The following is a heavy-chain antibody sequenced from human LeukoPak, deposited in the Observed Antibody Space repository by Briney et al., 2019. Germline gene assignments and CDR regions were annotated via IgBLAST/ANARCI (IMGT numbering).Heavy chain of an antibody. CDR2: ISGSGGST. J-gene: IGHJ4*02. D-gene: IGHD6-19*01. V-gene: IGHV3-23*01. CDR1: GFTFSSHG. Sequence: PGGSLRLSCAASGFTFSSHGMSWVRQAPGKGLEWVSAISGSGGSTYYADSVKGRFTISRDNSKNTLYLQMNSLRAEDTAVYYCAKDSSGWPSSSFDYWGQGTLVTVSS. CDR3: AKDSSGWPSSSFDY.